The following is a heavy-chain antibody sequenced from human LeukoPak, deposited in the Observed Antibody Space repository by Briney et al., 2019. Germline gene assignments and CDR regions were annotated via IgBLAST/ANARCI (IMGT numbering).Heavy chain of an antibody. CDR1: GFTFSSYW. CDR3: AREQGYDFWSGPLD. D-gene: IGHD3-3*01. J-gene: IGHJ4*02. Sequence: GGSLRLSCAASGFTFSSYWMSWDRQAPGKGLEWVANIKQDGSEKYYVDSVKGRFTISRDNAKNSLYLQMNSLRAEDTAVYYCAREQGYDFWSGPLDWGQGTLVTVSS. CDR2: IKQDGSEK. V-gene: IGHV3-7*01.